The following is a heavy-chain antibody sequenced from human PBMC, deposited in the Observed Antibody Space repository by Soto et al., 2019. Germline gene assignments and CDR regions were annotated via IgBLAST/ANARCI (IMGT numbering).Heavy chain of an antibody. J-gene: IGHJ4*02. Sequence: ASVKVSCKASGYTFTTFGITWVRQAPGQGLEWMGWISTSTGNTNYAQKLQGRVTLTTDTSTRTAYLELRSLTSDDTAVYYCARSPRVIVAATGTLDYWGQGTLVTVSS. V-gene: IGHV1-18*04. CDR3: ARSPRVIVAATGTLDY. D-gene: IGHD6-19*01. CDR1: GYTFTTFG. CDR2: ISTSTGNT.